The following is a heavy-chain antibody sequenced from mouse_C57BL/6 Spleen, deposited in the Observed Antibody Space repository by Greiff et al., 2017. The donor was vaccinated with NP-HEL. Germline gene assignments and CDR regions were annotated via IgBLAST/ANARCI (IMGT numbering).Heavy chain of an antibody. CDR1: GFTFSDYG. V-gene: IGHV5-17*01. J-gene: IGHJ3*01. CDR2: ISSGSSTI. Sequence: EVQLVESGGGLVKPGGSLKLSCAASGFTFSDYGMHWVRQAPEKGLEWVAYISSGSSTIYYADTVKGRFTISRDNAKNTLFLQMTSLRSEDTAMYYCARGSTVPAWFACWGQGTLVTVSA. D-gene: IGHD1-1*01. CDR3: ARGSTVPAWFAC.